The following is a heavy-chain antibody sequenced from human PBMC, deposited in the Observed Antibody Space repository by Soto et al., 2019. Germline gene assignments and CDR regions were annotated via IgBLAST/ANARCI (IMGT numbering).Heavy chain of an antibody. CDR2: INPNSGGT. CDR1: GYTFTGYY. D-gene: IGHD3-16*02. CDR3: ARGSHIWGSYRLGYMDV. Sequence: ASVKVSCKASGYTFTGYYMHWVRQAPGQGLEWMGWINPNSGGTNYAQKFQGWVTMTRDTSISTAYMELSRLRSDDTAVYYCARGSHIWGSYRLGYMDVWGKGTTVTVSS. J-gene: IGHJ6*03. V-gene: IGHV1-2*04.